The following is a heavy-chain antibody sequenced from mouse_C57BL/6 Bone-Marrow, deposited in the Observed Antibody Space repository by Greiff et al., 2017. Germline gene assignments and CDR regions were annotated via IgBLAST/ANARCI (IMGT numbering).Heavy chain of an antibody. J-gene: IGHJ3*01. CDR1: GYTFTEYT. V-gene: IGHV1-62-2*01. CDR2: FYPGSGSI. CDR3: ARHEEGIYYGNYDWFAY. Sequence: QVQLQQSGAELVKPGASVKLSCKASGYTFTEYTIHWVKQRSGQGLEWIGWFYPGSGSIKYNEKFKDKATLNADKSSSTVYMELSWLASEDSAVYFCARHEEGIYYGNYDWFAYWGQGTLVTVSA. D-gene: IGHD2-1*01.